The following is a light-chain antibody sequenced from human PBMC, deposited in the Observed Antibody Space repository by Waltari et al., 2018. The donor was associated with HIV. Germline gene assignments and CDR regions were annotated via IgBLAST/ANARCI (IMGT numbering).Light chain of an antibody. CDR2: GAS. V-gene: IGKV3-20*01. CDR1: QSVSGSF. CDR3: HQYGNSPLT. Sequence: DTVLTQSPVTLSLSPGERTTLSCRASQSVSGSFLAWYQQKPGQAPRLLMYGASSRATGIPERFSGSGSGTDFTLTISRLEPEDFAVYFCHQYGNSPLTFGQGTKLEIK. J-gene: IGKJ2*01.